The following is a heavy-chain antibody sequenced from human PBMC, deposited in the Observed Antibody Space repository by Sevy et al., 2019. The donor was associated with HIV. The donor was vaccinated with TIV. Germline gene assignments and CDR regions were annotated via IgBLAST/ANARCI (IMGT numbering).Heavy chain of an antibody. J-gene: IGHJ3*02. CDR1: GGSISSGDYY. CDR3: AREPYYYDSSGYGTDAFDI. D-gene: IGHD3-22*01. Sequence: SENLSLTCTVSGGSISSGDYYWSWIRQPPGKGLEWIGYIYYSGSTYYNPSLKSRVTISVDTSKNQFSLKLSSVTAADTAVYYCAREPYYYDSSGYGTDAFDIWGQGTMVTVSS. CDR2: IYYSGST. V-gene: IGHV4-30-4*01.